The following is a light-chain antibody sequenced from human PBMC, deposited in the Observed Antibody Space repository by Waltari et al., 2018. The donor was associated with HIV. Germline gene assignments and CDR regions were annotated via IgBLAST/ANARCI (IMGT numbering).Light chain of an antibody. Sequence: DIVMTQSPDSLAVSLGERATINCKSSQSVLYSSNNKNNLAWYQQKPEQPPQLLIYWASTRESGVPDRFSGSGSGTEFILTISRLQAEDVAVYYCQQYYATPFTFGPGTTVDIK. V-gene: IGKV4-1*01. CDR3: QQYYATPFT. J-gene: IGKJ3*01. CDR1: QSVLYSSNNKNN. CDR2: WAS.